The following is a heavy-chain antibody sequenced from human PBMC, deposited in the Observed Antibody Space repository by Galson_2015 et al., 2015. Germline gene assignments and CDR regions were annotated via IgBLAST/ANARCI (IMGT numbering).Heavy chain of an antibody. V-gene: IGHV3-33*01. Sequence: SLRLSCAASGFTFSSDGMHWVRQAPGKGLEWVAVIWSDGSNKYYADSVKGRLTISRDNSKNTMYLQMNSLRAEDTAVYYCARSDSPTLDGAFDIWGQGTMVTVSS. J-gene: IGHJ3*02. CDR2: IWSDGSNK. D-gene: IGHD1-1*01. CDR1: GFTFSSDG. CDR3: ARSDSPTLDGAFDI.